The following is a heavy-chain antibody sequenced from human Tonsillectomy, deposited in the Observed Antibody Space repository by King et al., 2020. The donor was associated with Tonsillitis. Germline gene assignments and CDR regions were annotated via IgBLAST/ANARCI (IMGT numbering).Heavy chain of an antibody. J-gene: IGHJ4*02. V-gene: IGHV1-69*06. CDR2: MIPIFGTP. Sequence: QVQLVESGAEVKKPGSSVKVSCKASGGNFSSYAISWVRQAPGQGLEWMGGMIPIFGTPNYAQKFQGRVTITADKSTSTAYMELSSLRSEDTAVYYCARWTRVARGFDFWGQGTLVTVSS. D-gene: IGHD3/OR15-3a*01. CDR3: ARWTRVARGFDF. CDR1: GGNFSSYA.